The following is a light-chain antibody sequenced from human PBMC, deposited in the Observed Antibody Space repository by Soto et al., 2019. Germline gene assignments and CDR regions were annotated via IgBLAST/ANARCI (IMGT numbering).Light chain of an antibody. CDR1: QSVSSN. CDR3: MNPGSSMWT. CDR2: GAS. J-gene: IGKJ1*01. V-gene: IGKV3D-15*01. Sequence: EIAMTQSPATLAASQGDRATISCRASQSVSSNLAWYQQKPGQAPRLLFYGASTRATGIPDRFSGSVSGTDLNLTLRRLEPEEWAMDYGMNPGSSMWTGGKGPKVEIK.